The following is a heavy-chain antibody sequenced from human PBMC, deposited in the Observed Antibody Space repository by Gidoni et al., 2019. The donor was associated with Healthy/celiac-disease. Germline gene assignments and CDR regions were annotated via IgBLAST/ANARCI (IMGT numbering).Heavy chain of an antibody. Sequence: EVQLVQSGAEVKKPGESLKISCKGSGYSFTSYWIGWVRRMPGKGLEWMGIIYPGDSDTRYSPSFQGQVTISADKSISTAYLQWSSLKASDTAMYYCARRGGHYYGDSGDDAFDIWGQGTMVTVSS. CDR2: IYPGDSDT. CDR3: ARRGGHYYGDSGDDAFDI. D-gene: IGHD3-10*01. V-gene: IGHV5-51*01. J-gene: IGHJ3*02. CDR1: GYSFTSYW.